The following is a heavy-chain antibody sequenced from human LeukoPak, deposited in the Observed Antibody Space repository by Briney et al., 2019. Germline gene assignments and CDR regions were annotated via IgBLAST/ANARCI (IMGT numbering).Heavy chain of an antibody. CDR1: GFTVSNNY. CDR3: AREATGYSFSDC. V-gene: IGHV3-53*01. CDR2: IYSNGVT. D-gene: IGHD1-26*01. J-gene: IGHJ4*02. Sequence: GGSLRLSCAASGFTVSNNYMIWVRQAPGKGLEWVSLIYSNGVTNYADSVKGRFTISRDSSKNTLYLQMNSVRAEDTAVYYCAREATGYSFSDCWGQGTLVTVSS.